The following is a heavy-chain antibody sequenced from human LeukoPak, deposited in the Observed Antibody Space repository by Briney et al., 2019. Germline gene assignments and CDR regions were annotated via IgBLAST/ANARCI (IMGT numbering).Heavy chain of an antibody. CDR1: GYTFTSYD. CDR3: ARGLVRGVVYYYYYYGMDV. CDR2: MNPNSGNT. V-gene: IGHV1-8*01. D-gene: IGHD3-10*01. Sequence: ASVKVSCKASGYTFTSYDINWVRQATGQGLEWMGWMNPNSGNTSYAQKFQGRATMTRNTSISTAYMELSSLRSEDTAVYYCARGLVRGVVYYYYYYGMDVWGQGTTVTVSS. J-gene: IGHJ6*02.